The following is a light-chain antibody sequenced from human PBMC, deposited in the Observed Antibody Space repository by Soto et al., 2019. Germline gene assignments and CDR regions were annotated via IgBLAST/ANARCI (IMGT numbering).Light chain of an antibody. CDR3: QQYGSGWT. CDR1: QSVSSSY. J-gene: IGKJ1*01. CDR2: GAS. Sequence: EIVLTQSPGTLSLSPGERATLSCRASQSVSSSYLAWNQQKPGQAPRLLIYGASSRAIAIPDRFSGSGSGTDFTLTISRLEPEDFAVYYCQQYGSGWTFGQGTKVDIK. V-gene: IGKV3-20*01.